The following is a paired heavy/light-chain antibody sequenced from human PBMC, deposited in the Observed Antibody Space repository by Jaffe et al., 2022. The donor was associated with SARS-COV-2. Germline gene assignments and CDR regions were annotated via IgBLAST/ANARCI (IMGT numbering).Light chain of an antibody. V-gene: IGKV1-27*01. Sequence: DIQMTQSPSSLSASVGDRITITCRASQGIGNNLAWYQQKPGEVPKLLIYAASTLLSGVPSRFSGSGSGTDFTLTISSLQPEDVATYYCQKYNSPLFTFGPGTRVDIK. CDR3: QKYNSPLFT. CDR1: QGIGNN. CDR2: AAS. J-gene: IGKJ3*01.
Heavy chain of an antibody. CDR1: GFIFSKYG. D-gene: IGHD6-19*01. V-gene: IGHV3-33*01. Sequence: QVQLVESGGGVVQPGGSLRLSCAASGFIFSKYGMHWVRQAPGKGLEWVAVIWYHGNEKYCADSVKGRFTISRDNSKDTVYLDMNSLRVEDTAIYYCARWGIAVAGGSDYWGRGTLVTVSS. CDR2: IWYHGNEK. CDR3: ARWGIAVAGGSDY. J-gene: IGHJ4*02.